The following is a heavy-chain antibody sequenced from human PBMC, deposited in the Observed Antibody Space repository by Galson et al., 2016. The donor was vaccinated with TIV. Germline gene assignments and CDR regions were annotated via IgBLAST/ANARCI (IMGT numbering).Heavy chain of an antibody. V-gene: IGHV5-51*01. Sequence: GAEVKKPGESLEISCEASGYSFATYWIAWVRQKPGKGLEWMGIVYPDDSDTTYNPSFQGQVTFSADKSINTAFLQWSSLEASDTAMYYCARRGPRYGKFDYWGQGTPVTVSS. J-gene: IGHJ4*02. CDR3: ARRGPRYGKFDY. CDR1: GYSFATYW. D-gene: IGHD4-17*01. CDR2: VYPDDSDT.